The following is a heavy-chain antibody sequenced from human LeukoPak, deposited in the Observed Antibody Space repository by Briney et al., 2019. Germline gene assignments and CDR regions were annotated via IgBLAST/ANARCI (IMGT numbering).Heavy chain of an antibody. V-gene: IGHV4-34*01. CDR2: INHSGST. J-gene: IGHJ3*02. CDR1: GGSFSGYY. CDR3: ASSGSYPRDSMLFDI. D-gene: IGHD1-26*01. Sequence: SETLSLTCAVYGGSFSGYYWSWIRQPPGKGLEWIGEINHSGSTNYNPSLKSRVTISVDTSKNQFSLKLSSVTAADTAVYYCASSGSYPRDSMLFDIWGQGTMVTVSS.